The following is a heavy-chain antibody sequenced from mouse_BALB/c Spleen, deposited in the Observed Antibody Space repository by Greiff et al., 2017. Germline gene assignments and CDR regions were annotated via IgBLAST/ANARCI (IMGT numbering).Heavy chain of an antibody. CDR3: TRIYYGYDKGYYFDY. Sequence: EVKVVESGGGLVQPGGSMKLSCVASGFTFSNYWMNWVRQSPEKGLEWVAEIRLKSNNYATHYAESVKGRFTISRDDSKSSVYLQMNNLRAEDTGIYYCTRIYYGYDKGYYFDYWGQGTTRTVSS. CDR1: GFTFSNYW. J-gene: IGHJ2*01. CDR2: IRLKSNNYAT. V-gene: IGHV6-6*02. D-gene: IGHD2-2*01.